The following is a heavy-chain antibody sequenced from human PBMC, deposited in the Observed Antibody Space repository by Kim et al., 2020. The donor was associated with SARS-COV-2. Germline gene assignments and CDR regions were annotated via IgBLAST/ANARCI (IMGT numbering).Heavy chain of an antibody. CDR2: K. V-gene: IGHV3-30*02. D-gene: IGHD1-26*01. Sequence: KSYADSVKGRFTISRDNSKNTLYLQMNSLRAEDTAVYYCAKLVVGASFDYWGQGTLVTVSS. CDR3: AKLVVGASFDY. J-gene: IGHJ4*02.